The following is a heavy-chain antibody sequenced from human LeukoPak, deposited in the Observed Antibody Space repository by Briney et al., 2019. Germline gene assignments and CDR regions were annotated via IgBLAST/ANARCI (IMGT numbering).Heavy chain of an antibody. CDR3: AKSLSSYGSGSYVY. D-gene: IGHD3-10*01. V-gene: IGHV3-30*18. Sequence: GSLRLSCAASGFTFSSYGMHWVRQAPGKGLEWVAVISYDGSNKYYADSVKGRFTISRDNSKNTLYLQMNSLRAEATAVYYCAKSLSSYGSGSYVYWGQGTLVTVSS. CDR2: ISYDGSNK. J-gene: IGHJ4*02. CDR1: GFTFSSYG.